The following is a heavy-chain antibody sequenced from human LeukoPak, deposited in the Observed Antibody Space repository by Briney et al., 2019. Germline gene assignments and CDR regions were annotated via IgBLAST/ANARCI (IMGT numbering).Heavy chain of an antibody. J-gene: IGHJ4*02. CDR2: IYSGGTT. CDR3: AHYQRSGYSYYFDY. D-gene: IGHD3-22*01. Sequence: PGGSLRLSCAASGFTVSTNYMTWVRQAPGKGLEWVSAIYSGGTTYYADSVKGRFSISRDNSKNTLYLQMSSLRVEDTAVYYCAHYQRSGYSYYFDYWGQGTLVTVSS. V-gene: IGHV3-66*01. CDR1: GFTVSTNY.